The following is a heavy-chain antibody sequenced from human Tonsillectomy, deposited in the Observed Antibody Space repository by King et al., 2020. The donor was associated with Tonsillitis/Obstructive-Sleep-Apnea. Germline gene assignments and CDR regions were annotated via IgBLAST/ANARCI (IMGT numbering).Heavy chain of an antibody. J-gene: IGHJ6*02. CDR1: GYSFTSYW. D-gene: IGHD1-14*01. CDR2: IDPSDSYT. CDR3: ASPGIPAPGWGMDV. Sequence: VQLVESGAEVKKPGESLRISCTGSGYSFTSYWISWVRQMPGKGLEWMGRIDPSDSYTNYSPSFQGHVTISTDKSISTAYLQWSSLKASDTAMYYCASPGIPAPGWGMDVWGQGTTVTVSS. V-gene: IGHV5-10-1*03.